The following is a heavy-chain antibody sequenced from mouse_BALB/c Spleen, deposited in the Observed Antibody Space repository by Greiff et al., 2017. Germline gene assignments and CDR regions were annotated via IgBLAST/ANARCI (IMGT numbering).Heavy chain of an antibody. J-gene: IGHJ3*01. CDR2: ISSGGGST. Sequence: VQLKESGGGLVKPGGSLKLSCAASGFAFSSYDMSWVRQPPGKRLEWVAYISSGGGSTYYPATVKGRFTISRDNAKNPLYLQMSSLKSEDTAMYDCARHGEVRRTWFADWGQGTLVTVSA. V-gene: IGHV5-12-1*01. D-gene: IGHD2-14*01. CDR3: ARHGEVRRTWFAD. CDR1: GFAFSSYD.